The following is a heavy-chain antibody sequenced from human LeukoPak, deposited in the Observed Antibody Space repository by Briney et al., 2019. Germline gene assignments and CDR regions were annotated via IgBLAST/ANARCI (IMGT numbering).Heavy chain of an antibody. D-gene: IGHD3-22*01. CDR3: ASWPTYYYDSSGYHDY. CDR1: GGTFSSYA. V-gene: IGHV1-69*13. J-gene: IGHJ4*02. Sequence: ASVKVSCKASGGTFSSYAISWVRQAPGQGLEWMGGITPIFGTANYAQKFQGRVTITADESASTAYMELSSLRSEDTAVYYCASWPTYYYDSSGYHDYWGQGTLVTVSS. CDR2: ITPIFGTA.